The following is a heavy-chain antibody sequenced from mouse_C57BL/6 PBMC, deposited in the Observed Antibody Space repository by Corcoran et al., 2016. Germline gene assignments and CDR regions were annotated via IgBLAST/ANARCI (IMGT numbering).Heavy chain of an antibody. Sequence: EVQLQQSGPELVKPGTSVKISCKASGYTFTDYYMNWVKQSHGKSLEWIGDINANNGGTSYNQKFKGKATLTVDKSSSTDYMELRSLPSEDSAVYFGARSISSNYPAGCAYWGQGTLVTVSA. D-gene: IGHD2-5*01. CDR3: ARSISSNYPAGCAY. CDR2: INANNGGT. V-gene: IGHV1-26*01. CDR1: GYTFTDYY. J-gene: IGHJ3*01.